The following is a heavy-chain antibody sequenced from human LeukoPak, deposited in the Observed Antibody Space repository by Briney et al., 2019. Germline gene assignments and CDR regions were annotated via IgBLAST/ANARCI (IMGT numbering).Heavy chain of an antibody. CDR1: GGSISSFY. J-gene: IGHJ5*02. CDR2: MFASGST. V-gene: IGHV4-4*07. D-gene: IGHD6-13*01. Sequence: PSETLSLTCTVSGGSISSFYWNWIRQPAGKGLEWIGRMFASGSTIYNPSLTSRATMSVDASKNHIYLSLSSVTAADTAVYYCARGFQYSSSWYGGFDPWGQGILVTVSS. CDR3: ARGFQYSSSWYGGFDP.